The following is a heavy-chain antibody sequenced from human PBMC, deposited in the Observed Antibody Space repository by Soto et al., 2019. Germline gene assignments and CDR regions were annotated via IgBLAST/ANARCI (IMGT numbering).Heavy chain of an antibody. CDR1: GFTFSSYG. V-gene: IGHV3-30*18. J-gene: IGHJ6*02. Sequence: GGSLRLSCAASGFTFSSYGMHWVRQAPGKGLEWVAVISYDGSNKYYADSVKGRFTISRDNSKNTLYLQMNSLRAEDTAVYYRAKDGGGYYYYYGMDVWGQGTTVTVSS. CDR3: AKDGGGYYYYYGMDV. CDR2: ISYDGSNK. D-gene: IGHD3-16*01.